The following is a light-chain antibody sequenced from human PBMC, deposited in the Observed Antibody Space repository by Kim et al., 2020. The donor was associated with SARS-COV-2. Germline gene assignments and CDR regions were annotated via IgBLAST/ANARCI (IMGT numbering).Light chain of an antibody. CDR1: SAHSSYA. CDR2: VNSDGSH. Sequence: SVKSNCTLGSAHSSYAIAGHQQQPEKGLRYLMKVNSDGSHSKGDGIPDRFSGSSSGAERFLTISSLQSEDEADYYCQTWGTGIVVFGGGTQLTVL. J-gene: IGLJ2*01. V-gene: IGLV4-69*01. CDR3: QTWGTGIVV.